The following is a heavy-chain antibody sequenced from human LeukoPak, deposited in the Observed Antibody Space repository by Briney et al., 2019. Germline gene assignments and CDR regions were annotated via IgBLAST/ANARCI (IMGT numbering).Heavy chain of an antibody. D-gene: IGHD3-22*01. V-gene: IGHV1-69*05. J-gene: IGHJ4*02. Sequence: SVKVSCKASGGPFSSFAISWVRQAPGQGLEWMGGIIPIFGTANYAQKFQGRVTITTDESTSTAYMELSSLRSEDTAVYYCARGLNYYDSSGYYYDRDGFDWGQGTLVTVSS. CDR1: GGPFSSFA. CDR3: ARGLNYYDSSGYYYDRDGFD. CDR2: IIPIFGTA.